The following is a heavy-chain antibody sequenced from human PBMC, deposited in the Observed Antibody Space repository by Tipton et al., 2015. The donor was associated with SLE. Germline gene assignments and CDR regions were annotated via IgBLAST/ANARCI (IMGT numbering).Heavy chain of an antibody. CDR3: ARISSGSYCLDF. D-gene: IGHD3-10*01. CDR1: GFTFDDYI. CDR2: ISWDGGST. J-gene: IGHJ4*02. Sequence: SLRLSCAASGFTFDDYIMHWVRQAPGKGLEWVSLISWDGGSTYYADSVKGRFTISRDNAKNSLYLQMNSLRAGDSGVYYCARISSGSYCLDFWGQGTLVTVSS. V-gene: IGHV3-43*01.